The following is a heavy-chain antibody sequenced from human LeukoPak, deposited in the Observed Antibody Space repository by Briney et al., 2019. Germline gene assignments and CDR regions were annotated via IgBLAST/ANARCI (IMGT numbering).Heavy chain of an antibody. Sequence: PSETLSLTCSVSGGSISSGAYCWSWIRQHPGKGPEWFGYFYYNGTTYYTPPLKSRVTISADTSKNHFSLKLNSVAAADTAVYYCTRDYSDYGIDYWGQGTLVTVSS. V-gene: IGHV4-31*03. CDR1: GGSISSGAYC. CDR3: TRDYSDYGIDY. CDR2: FYYNGTT. J-gene: IGHJ4*02. D-gene: IGHD4-11*01.